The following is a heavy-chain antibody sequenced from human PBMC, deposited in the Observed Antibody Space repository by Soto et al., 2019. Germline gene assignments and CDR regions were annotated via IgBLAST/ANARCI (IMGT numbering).Heavy chain of an antibody. D-gene: IGHD3-22*01. J-gene: IGHJ4*02. V-gene: IGHV3-33*06. CDR2: TWSGGRGE. Sequence: QVQLVESGGGVVQPGTSLRLSCAASGFAFSYHGIHWVRQAPGKGLEWVAVTWSGGRGEYYADSVRGRFTISRDNSKTTVYLQMNSLRVEDTAGYYGAKDYDTTSHYSLLDFRGQGTLVTVSS. CDR3: AKDYDTTSHYSLLDF. CDR1: GFAFSYHG.